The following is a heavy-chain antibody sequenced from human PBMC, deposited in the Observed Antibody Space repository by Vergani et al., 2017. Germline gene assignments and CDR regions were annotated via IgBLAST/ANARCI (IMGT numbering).Heavy chain of an antibody. V-gene: IGHV3-23*01. J-gene: IGHJ4*02. CDR1: GFAFSRYA. CDR3: AKSGWLQHFGAHYFDS. CDR2: LTASGSGI. Sequence: EVQLLESGGRLVQPGGSLRLSCVASGFAFSRYAMSWVRQAPGKGLEWVSGLTASGSGISYADSVRGRFTFSRDNSKNTLFLQMDSLRAEDTAVYYCAKSGWLQHFGAHYFDSWGQGILVTVSS. D-gene: IGHD5-24*01.